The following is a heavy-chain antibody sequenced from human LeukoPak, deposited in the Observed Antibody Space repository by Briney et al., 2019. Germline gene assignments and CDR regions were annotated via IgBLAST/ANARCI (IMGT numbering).Heavy chain of an antibody. CDR2: IYYSGST. CDR1: GGSISSGGYY. D-gene: IGHD3-16*01. CDR3: ARDARETGSNVWGSYRLDWFDP. J-gene: IGHJ5*02. V-gene: IGHV4-31*03. Sequence: SQTLSLTCTVSGGSISSGGYYWSWIRQHPGKGLEWIGYIYYSGSTYYNPSLKSRVTISVDTSKNQFSLKLSSVTAADTAVYYCARDARETGSNVWGSYRLDWFDPWGQGTLVTVSS.